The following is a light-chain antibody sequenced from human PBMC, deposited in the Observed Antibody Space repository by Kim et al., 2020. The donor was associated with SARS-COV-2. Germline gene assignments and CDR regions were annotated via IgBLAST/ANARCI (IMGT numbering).Light chain of an antibody. Sequence: ASGGDRVTITCRESQNIENYVVWYQQKPGKAPNMLIYFATYLQSGVPSRFSGSGSGTDFTLTIASLQPEDFASYYCQQTLTAPLTFGGGTKVDIK. CDR2: FAT. V-gene: IGKV1-39*01. CDR1: QNIENY. J-gene: IGKJ4*01. CDR3: QQTLTAPLT.